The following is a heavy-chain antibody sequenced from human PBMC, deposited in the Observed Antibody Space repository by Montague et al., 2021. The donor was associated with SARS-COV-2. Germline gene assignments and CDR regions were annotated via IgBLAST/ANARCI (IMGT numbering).Heavy chain of an antibody. D-gene: IGHD2-15*01. Sequence: TLSLTCTVSGGSVSSRSHFWSWILQPAGKGLEWIGHIYATGSAKYNPSLESRVTISVDTSNNQFSLRLNSVTAADTAVYYCTRVVVVVPASPAPTLFDPWGQGILVTVSS. J-gene: IGHJ5*02. CDR1: GGSVSSRSHF. CDR3: TRVVVVVPASPAPTLFDP. CDR2: IYATGSA. V-gene: IGHV4-61*09.